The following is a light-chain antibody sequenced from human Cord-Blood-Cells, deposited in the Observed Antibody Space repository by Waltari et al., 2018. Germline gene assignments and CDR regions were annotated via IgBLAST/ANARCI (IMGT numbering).Light chain of an antibody. CDR2: DAS. V-gene: IGKV3-11*01. J-gene: IGKJ1*01. CDR3: QQRSNWPPT. Sequence: EIVLTQSPATLSLSPGDRATLSCRASQSVSSYLAWYQQKPGQPPRLLIYDASNRATGIPARFSGSGSGTDFTLTISSLEPEDFAVYYCQQRSNWPPTFGQGTKVEIK. CDR1: QSVSSY.